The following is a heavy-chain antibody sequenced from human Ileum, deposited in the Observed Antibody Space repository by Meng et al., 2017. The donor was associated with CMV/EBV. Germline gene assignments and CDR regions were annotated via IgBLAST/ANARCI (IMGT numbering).Heavy chain of an antibody. CDR2: IYYSGST. V-gene: IGHV4-31*03. Sequence: IVSGDCISSGGYFWRWIRKHLGKGMEWIGYIYYSGSTYYKPSLKSRVTMSVDKSKKKFSLKLGSVTAADTAVYYCERDGGEVVDLDYWGQGTLVTVSS. CDR3: ERDGGEVVDLDY. D-gene: IGHD2-2*01. CDR1: GDCISSGGYF. J-gene: IGHJ4*02.